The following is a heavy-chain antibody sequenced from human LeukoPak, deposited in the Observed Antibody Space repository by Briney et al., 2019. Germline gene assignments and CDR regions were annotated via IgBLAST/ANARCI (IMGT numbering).Heavy chain of an antibody. CDR3: VRSIRAVLGTGAFDI. Sequence: GGSLRLSCAASGFTFSSYAMHWVRQAPGKGLEWVSSINSNSNYMSYADSVKGRFTISRDNAKNSLYLQMTSLRAEDTAVYYCVRSIRAVLGTGAFDIWGQGTKVTVSS. D-gene: IGHD6-19*01. CDR1: GFTFSSYA. CDR2: INSNSNYM. V-gene: IGHV3-21*01. J-gene: IGHJ3*02.